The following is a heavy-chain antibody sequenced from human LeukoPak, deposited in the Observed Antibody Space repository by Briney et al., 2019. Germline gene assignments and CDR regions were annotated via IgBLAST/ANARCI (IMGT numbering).Heavy chain of an antibody. CDR3: AKDIGPAAISYYGMDV. Sequence: PGRSLRLSCAASGFTFDDYAMHWVRQAPGKGLEWVSGISWNSGSICYADSVKGRFTISRDNAKNSLYLQMNSLRAEDTALYYCAKDIGPAAISYYGMDVWGQGATVTVSS. CDR1: GFTFDDYA. CDR2: ISWNSGSI. D-gene: IGHD2-2*01. J-gene: IGHJ6*02. V-gene: IGHV3-9*01.